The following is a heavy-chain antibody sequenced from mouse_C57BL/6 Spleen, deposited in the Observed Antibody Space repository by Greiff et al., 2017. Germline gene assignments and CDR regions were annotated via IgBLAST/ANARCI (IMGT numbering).Heavy chain of an antibody. Sequence: VQLQQPGAELVMPGASVKLSCKASGYTFTSYWMHWVKQRPGQGLEWIGEIDPSDSYTNYNQKFTGKSTLTVDKSSSAAYMQLSSLTSEDSAVYYCARPAARGWFAYWGQGTLVTVSA. CDR3: ARPAARGWFAY. CDR2: IDPSDSYT. V-gene: IGHV1-69*01. CDR1: GYTFTSYW. D-gene: IGHD3-1*01. J-gene: IGHJ3*01.